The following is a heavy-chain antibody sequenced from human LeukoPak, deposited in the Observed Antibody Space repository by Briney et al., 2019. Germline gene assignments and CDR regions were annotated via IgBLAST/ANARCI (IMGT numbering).Heavy chain of an antibody. CDR1: GFTFDDYA. D-gene: IGHD3-10*01. Sequence: GGSLRLSCAASGFTFDDYAMHWVRQAPGKGLEWVSGISWNSGSIGYADSVKGRFTISRDNAKNSLYLQMNSLRAEDTALYYCAKAYYGSGSHYGRAVDIWGQGTMVTVSS. CDR2: ISWNSGSI. J-gene: IGHJ3*02. V-gene: IGHV3-9*01. CDR3: AKAYYGSGSHYGRAVDI.